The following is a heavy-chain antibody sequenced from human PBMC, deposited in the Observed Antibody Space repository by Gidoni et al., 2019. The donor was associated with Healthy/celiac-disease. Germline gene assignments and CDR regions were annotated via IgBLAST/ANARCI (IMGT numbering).Heavy chain of an antibody. CDR3: ARGSSRMYQLPITLYYYYYMDV. CDR2: MNPNSGNT. V-gene: IGHV1-8*01. D-gene: IGHD2-2*01. J-gene: IGHJ6*03. CDR1: GYTFTSYG. Sequence: QVQLVQSGAEVKKPGASVKVSCKASGYTFTSYGITWVRQATGQGLEWMGWMNPNSGNTGYAQKFQGRVTMTRNTSISTAYMELSSLRSEDTAVYYCARGSSRMYQLPITLYYYYYMDVWGKGTTVTVSS.